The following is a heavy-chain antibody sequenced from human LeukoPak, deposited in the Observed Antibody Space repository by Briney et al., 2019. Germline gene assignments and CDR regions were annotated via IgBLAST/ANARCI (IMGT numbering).Heavy chain of an antibody. CDR3: SKYYDFWSGYYVRRSYFDY. CDR2: ISGSGGST. Sequence: GGSLRLSCAASGFTFSDYYMSWVRQAPGKGLEWVSAISGSGGSTYYADSVKGRFTISRDNSENTLYLQMNSLRAEDTAVYYCSKYYDFWSGYYVRRSYFDYWGQGTLVTVSS. J-gene: IGHJ4*02. CDR1: GFTFSDYY. V-gene: IGHV3-23*01. D-gene: IGHD3-3*01.